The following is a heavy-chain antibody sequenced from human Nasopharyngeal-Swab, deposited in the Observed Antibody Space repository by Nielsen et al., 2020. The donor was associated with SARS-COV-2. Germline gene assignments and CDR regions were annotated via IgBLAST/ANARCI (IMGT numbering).Heavy chain of an antibody. CDR1: GFTFSSYS. CDR2: ISSTSSTI. CDR3: AREWWHYDFLSGSLGFDY. Sequence: GESLKISCAASGFTFSSYSMNWVRQAPGKGLEWVSYISSTSSTIYYADSVKGRFTISRDNAKNSLYLQMNSLRPEDTAVYYCAREWWHYDFLSGSLGFDYWGQGTLVTVSS. V-gene: IGHV3-48*01. J-gene: IGHJ4*02. D-gene: IGHD3-3*01.